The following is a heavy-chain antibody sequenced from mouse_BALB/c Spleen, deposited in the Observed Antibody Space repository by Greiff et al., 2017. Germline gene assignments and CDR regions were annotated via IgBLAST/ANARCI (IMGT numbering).Heavy chain of an antibody. CDR2: INPYNDGT. CDR1: GYTFTSYV. Sequence: VQLQQSGPELVKPGASVKMSCKASGYTFTSYVMHWVKQKPGQGLEWIGYINPYNDGTKYNEKFKGKATLTSDKSSSTAYMELSSLTSEDSAVYYCARKGGFLFFAYWGQGTLVTVTA. CDR3: ARKGGFLFFAY. V-gene: IGHV1-14*01. J-gene: IGHJ3*01.